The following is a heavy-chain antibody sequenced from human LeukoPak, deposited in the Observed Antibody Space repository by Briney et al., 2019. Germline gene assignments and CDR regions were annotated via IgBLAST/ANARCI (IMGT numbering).Heavy chain of an antibody. CDR2: ITSSGST. V-gene: IGHV4-31*03. D-gene: IGHD1-1*01. CDR3: ARGDNLNAFGY. J-gene: IGHJ4*02. Sequence: SQTLSLTCSVSGGPISGGVYFWTWIRQHPGKGLEWIGSITSSGSTHHNPSLKSRLTLSVDTSNNQFSLNLRSAAAADTAVYFCARGDNLNAFGYWGQGTLVTVSS. CDR1: GGPISGGVYF.